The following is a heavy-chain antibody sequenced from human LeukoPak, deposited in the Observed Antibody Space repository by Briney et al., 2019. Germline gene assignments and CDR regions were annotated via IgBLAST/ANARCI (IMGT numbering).Heavy chain of an antibody. V-gene: IGHV3-20*04. J-gene: IGHJ3*02. Sequence: GGSLRLSCAASGFTFEDFGMSWVRQGPGKGLEWVSGINWSGDSSGYEDSVKGRFTISRDNAKNSLYLQMNSLRVEDTALYYCARDRGVKAFDIWGQGTMVTVSS. CDR1: GFTFEDFG. CDR3: ARDRGVKAFDI. D-gene: IGHD3-10*01. CDR2: INWSGDSS.